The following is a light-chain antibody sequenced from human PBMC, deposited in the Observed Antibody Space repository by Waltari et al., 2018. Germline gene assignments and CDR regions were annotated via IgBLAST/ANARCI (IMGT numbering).Light chain of an antibody. CDR2: RND. V-gene: IGLV1-44*01. Sequence: QSVLPQPPSASGTPGQRVPISCSGSTSTVGDHFVTWYHQAPGTAPKLVIYRNDQRPSGVPDRFTASKSGTSASLAISGLQSEDEGDYYCATWDDSPTGRWVFGGGTRVTVL. J-gene: IGLJ3*02. CDR3: ATWDDSPTGRWV. CDR1: TSTVGDHF.